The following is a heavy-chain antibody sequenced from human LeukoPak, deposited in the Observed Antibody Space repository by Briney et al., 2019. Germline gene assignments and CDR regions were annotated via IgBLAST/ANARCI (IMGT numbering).Heavy chain of an antibody. CDR2: INPSGGST. CDR3: ARIPSSSSWPRGDQYYFDC. J-gene: IGHJ4*02. CDR1: GYTFTSYY. Sequence: ASVKVSCKASGYTFTSYYMHWVRQAPGQGLEWMGIINPSGGSTSYAQKFQGRVTMTRDTSTSTVYMELSSLRSEDTAVYYCARIPSSSSWPRGDQYYFDCWGQGTLVTVSS. V-gene: IGHV1-46*01. D-gene: IGHD6-13*01.